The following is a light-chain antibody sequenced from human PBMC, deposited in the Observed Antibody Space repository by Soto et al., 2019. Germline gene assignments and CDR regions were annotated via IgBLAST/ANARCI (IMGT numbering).Light chain of an antibody. J-gene: IGKJ1*01. CDR2: GAS. V-gene: IGKV3-20*01. Sequence: EIVVTHDPFTLSLSPGERATLSCTSSQSVSSTYLTWYQQKPGQAPRLLIYGASSRATGIPDRFSGSGSATDFTLTISRLEPEDFEVYHCQQYGTSPWTFGQGTEVDIK. CDR3: QQYGTSPWT. CDR1: QSVSSTY.